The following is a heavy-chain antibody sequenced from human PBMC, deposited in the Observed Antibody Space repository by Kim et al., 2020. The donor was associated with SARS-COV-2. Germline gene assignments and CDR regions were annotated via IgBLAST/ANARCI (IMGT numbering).Heavy chain of an antibody. CDR3: ARRAYSSGWWYFDY. Sequence: ADSVKGRFTRSSDNANTTLYLQMNSLRVEDTAVYYCARRAYSSGWWYFDYWGQGTLVTVSS. V-gene: IGHV3-74*01. D-gene: IGHD6-19*01. J-gene: IGHJ4*02.